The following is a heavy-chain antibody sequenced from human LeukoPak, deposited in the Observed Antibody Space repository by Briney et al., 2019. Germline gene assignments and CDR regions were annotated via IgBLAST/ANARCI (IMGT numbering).Heavy chain of an antibody. J-gene: IGHJ1*01. D-gene: IGHD2-15*01. CDR3: ARAGYCSGGSCYSISAAEYFQH. V-gene: IGHV1-46*01. Sequence: ASVKVSCKASGYTFTGYYMHWVRQAPGQGLEWMGIINPSGGSTSYAQKFQGRVTMTRDTSTSTVYMELSSLRSEDTAVYYCARAGYCSGGSCYSISAAEYFQHWGQGTLVTVSS. CDR2: INPSGGST. CDR1: GYTFTGYY.